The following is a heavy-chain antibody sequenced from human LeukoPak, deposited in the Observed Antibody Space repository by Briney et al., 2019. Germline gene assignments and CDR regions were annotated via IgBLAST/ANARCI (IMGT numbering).Heavy chain of an antibody. J-gene: IGHJ4*02. CDR3: ARDASADY. CDR2: IGNSGSTI. V-gene: IGHV3-11*01. Sequence: GGSLRLSCAASGFTFSDYYMNWIRQAPGKGLEWVSYIGNSGSTIYYADSVKGRFTSSRDNAKNSLYLQMNSLRAEDTAVYYCARDASADYWGQGTLVTVSS. CDR1: GFTFSDYY.